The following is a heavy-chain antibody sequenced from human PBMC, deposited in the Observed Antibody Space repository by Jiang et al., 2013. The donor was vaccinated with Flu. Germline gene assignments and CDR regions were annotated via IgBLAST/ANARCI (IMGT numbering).Heavy chain of an antibody. J-gene: IGHJ4*02. D-gene: IGHD6-13*01. CDR3: ARGSIAAAGTVDY. V-gene: IGHV1-3*01. Sequence: YSQKFQGRVTITRDTSASTAYMELSSLRSEDTAVYYCARGSIAAAGTVDYWGQGTLVTVSS.